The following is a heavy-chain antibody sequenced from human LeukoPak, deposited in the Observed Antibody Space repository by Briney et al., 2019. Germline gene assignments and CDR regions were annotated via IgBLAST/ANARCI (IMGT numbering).Heavy chain of an antibody. D-gene: IGHD2-21*02. CDR2: IYYSGST. Sequence: SETLSLTCAVSGGSISSSNWWSWVRQPPGKGLEWIGYIYYSGSTNYNPSLKSRVTISVDTSKNQFSLKLSSVTAADTAVYYCARQYCGGDCYLGYFDLWGRGTLVTVSS. CDR1: GGSISSSNW. V-gene: IGHV4-4*02. J-gene: IGHJ2*01. CDR3: ARQYCGGDCYLGYFDL.